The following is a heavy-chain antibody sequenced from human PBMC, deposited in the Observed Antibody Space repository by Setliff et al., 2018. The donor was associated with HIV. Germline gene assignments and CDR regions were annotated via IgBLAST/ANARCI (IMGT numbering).Heavy chain of an antibody. CDR3: ARPKLGGGGGSHFDY. D-gene: IGHD3-16*01. V-gene: IGHV4-39*01. CDR1: GVSISSTNSY. Sequence: PSETLSLTCTVSGVSISSTNSYWGWIRQPPGKGLEWIGNVVYTGHTYYNPALKSRLIISVETSKNQFSLKLTSVTAADTAVYYCARPKLGGGGGSHFDYWGQGALVTVS. CDR2: VVYTGHT. J-gene: IGHJ4*02.